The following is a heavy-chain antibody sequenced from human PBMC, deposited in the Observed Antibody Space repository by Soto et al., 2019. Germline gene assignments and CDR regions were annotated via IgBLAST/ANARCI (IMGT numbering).Heavy chain of an antibody. V-gene: IGHV3-30*03. CDR2: VSYDGTHK. D-gene: IGHD6-25*01. J-gene: IGHJ6*02. CDR3: VMVHSGFGPSYYYSYYGMDV. CDR1: GFTFSTYA. Sequence: PGGSLRLSCAASGFTFSTYALHWVRQAPGKGLEWVALVSYDGTHKYYADSVKGRFTISRDNSKSTLYLEMNGLRADDTAMYYCVMVHSGFGPSYYYSYYGMDVWGPGTTVTVSS.